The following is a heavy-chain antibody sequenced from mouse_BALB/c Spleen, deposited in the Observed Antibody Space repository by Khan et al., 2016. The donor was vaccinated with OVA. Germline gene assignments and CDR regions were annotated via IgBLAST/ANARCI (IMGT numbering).Heavy chain of an antibody. D-gene: IGHD2-2*01. CDR2: IDPFNGGT. Sequence: VQLQQSGPELMKPGASVKISCKASGYSFTSYYIHWVKQGHGKSLEWIGYIDPFNGGTSYNPKFKGKATLTVDKSSSTAYMHLSSLTSDDSTVYYCARHGYVAWFAYWGQGTLVTVSA. CDR3: ARHGYVAWFAY. J-gene: IGHJ3*01. CDR1: GYSFTSYY. V-gene: IGHV1S135*01.